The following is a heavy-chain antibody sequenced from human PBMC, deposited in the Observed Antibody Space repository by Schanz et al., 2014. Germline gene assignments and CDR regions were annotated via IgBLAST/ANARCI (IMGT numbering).Heavy chain of an antibody. J-gene: IGHJ6*02. Sequence: EVQLVESGGGLVQPGGSLRLSCAASGFTFSSYSMNWVRQAPGKGLEWVSCIRGSGGSTLYADSVQGRFTISRDDSKNMLYLQMNSLRAEDTAVYYCAKVWKDHRIAGRPGWSDGMDVWGQGTTVTVSS. CDR3: AKVWKDHRIAGRPGWSDGMDV. D-gene: IGHD6-6*01. V-gene: IGHV3-23*04. CDR1: GFTFSSYS. CDR2: IRGSGGST.